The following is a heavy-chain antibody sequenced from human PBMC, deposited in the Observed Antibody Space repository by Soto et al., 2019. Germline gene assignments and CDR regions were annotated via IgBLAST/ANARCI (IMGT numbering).Heavy chain of an antibody. J-gene: IGHJ4*02. D-gene: IGHD5-12*01. CDR2: IWYDGSNE. CDR3: ARDGHEYTGYDVDY. CDR1: GFTFSSFA. Sequence: GGSLRLSCAASGFTFSSFAMHWVRQAPGKGLEWVAVIWYDGSNENYADSVKGRFTISRDNSKNTLYLQMNSLRAEDTAVYYCARDGHEYTGYDVDYWGQGTLVTVSS. V-gene: IGHV3-33*01.